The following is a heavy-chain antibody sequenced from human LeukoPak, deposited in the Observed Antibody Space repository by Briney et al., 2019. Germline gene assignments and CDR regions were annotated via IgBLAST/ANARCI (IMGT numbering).Heavy chain of an antibody. J-gene: IGHJ5*02. CDR2: ISYDGSNK. D-gene: IGHD2-2*01. V-gene: IGHV3-30-3*01. CDR1: GFTFSSYA. CDR3: ARDVRKYQPLLLIGRFARSSRYNWFDP. Sequence: QTGGSLRLSCAASGFTFSSYAMHWVRQAPGKGLEWVAVISYDGSNKYYADSVKGRFTISRDNSKNTLYLQMNSLRAEDTAVYYCARDVRKYQPLLLIGRFARSSRYNWFDPWGQGTLVTVSS.